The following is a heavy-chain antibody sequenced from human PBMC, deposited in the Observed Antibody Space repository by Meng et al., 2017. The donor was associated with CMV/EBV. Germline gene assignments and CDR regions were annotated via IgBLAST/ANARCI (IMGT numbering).Heavy chain of an antibody. CDR3: AKSSEQNWNYGGWYFDL. V-gene: IGHV4-4*07. CDR2: IYTSGST. CDR1: GGSISSYY. Sequence: QGHLQRPVPGLGKPSGTLPPTFTVAGGSISSYYWSWIRQPAGKGLEWIGRIYTSGSTNYNPSLKSRVTMSVDTSKNQFSLKLSSVTAADTAVYYCAKSSEQNWNYGGWYFDLWGRGTLVTVSS. J-gene: IGHJ2*01. D-gene: IGHD1-7*01.